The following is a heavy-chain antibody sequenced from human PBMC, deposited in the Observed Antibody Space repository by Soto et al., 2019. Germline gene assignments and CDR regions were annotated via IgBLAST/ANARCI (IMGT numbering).Heavy chain of an antibody. CDR2: ISSSGNTM. J-gene: IGHJ4*02. D-gene: IGHD3-9*01. V-gene: IGHV3-48*03. CDR1: GFTFSDYE. Sequence: EEQLVESGGGLVQPGGSLRLSCAASGFTFSDYEINWVRQAPGKGLEWVSYISSSGNTMYYADSVKGRFTISRDNSKKSLYLQMNSLRAEDTAVYYCAKDPSTGPPDCWGQGALVTVSS. CDR3: AKDPSTGPPDC.